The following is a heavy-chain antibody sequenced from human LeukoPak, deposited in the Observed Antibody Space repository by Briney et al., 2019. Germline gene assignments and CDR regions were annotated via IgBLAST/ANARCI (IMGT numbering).Heavy chain of an antibody. CDR1: GGSISSGGYS. Sequence: SETLSLTCAVSGGSISSGGYSWSWIRQPPGKGLEWIGYIYHSGSTYYNPSLKSRVTTSVDRSKNQFSLKLSSVTAADTAVYYCARVVGAARGGYNWFDPWGQGTLVTVSS. CDR2: IYHSGST. D-gene: IGHD1-26*01. V-gene: IGHV4-30-2*01. CDR3: ARVVGAARGGYNWFDP. J-gene: IGHJ5*02.